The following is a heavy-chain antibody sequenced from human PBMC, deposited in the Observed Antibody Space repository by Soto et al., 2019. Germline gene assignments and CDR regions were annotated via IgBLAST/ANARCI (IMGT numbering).Heavy chain of an antibody. CDR2: ISAYNGNT. D-gene: IGHD3-10*01. J-gene: IGHJ4*02. V-gene: IGHV1-18*01. CDR1: GYTFTSYG. CDR3: ARDLDVLLWFGELLGLDY. Sequence: ASVKVSCKASGYTFTSYGISWVRQAPGQGLEWMGWISAYNGNTNYAQKLQGRVTMTTDTSTSTAYMELRSLRSDDTAVYYCARDLDVLLWFGELLGLDYWSQGSLVTVSS.